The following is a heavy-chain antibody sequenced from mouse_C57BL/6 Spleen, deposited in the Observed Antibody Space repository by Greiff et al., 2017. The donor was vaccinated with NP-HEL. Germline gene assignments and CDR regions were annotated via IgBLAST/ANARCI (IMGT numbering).Heavy chain of an antibody. Sequence: VQLKESGPGLVKPSQSLSFTCSVTGYSITSGYYWNWIRQFPGNNLEWMGYISYDGSNNYNPSLKNRISITPNTSKNQFFLKLKSVTTEDTDTYYCAREDWDDAMDYWGQGTSVTVSS. CDR1: GYSITSGYY. CDR2: ISYDGSN. CDR3: AREDWDDAMDY. J-gene: IGHJ4*01. D-gene: IGHD4-1*01. V-gene: IGHV3-6*01.